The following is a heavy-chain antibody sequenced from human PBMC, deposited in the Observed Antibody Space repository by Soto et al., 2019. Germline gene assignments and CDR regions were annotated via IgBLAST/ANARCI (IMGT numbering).Heavy chain of an antibody. J-gene: IGHJ5*02. CDR3: VRDPAP. CDR2: TYNSVNT. CDR1: GGSISRGGYY. V-gene: IGHV4-31*03. Sequence: PSETLSLTCTVSGGSISRGGYYWSWIRQNPGKGLEWIGYTYNSVNTYYNPSLKSRVTISVDTSKNQFFLKLTSVTAADTAVYYCVRDPAPWGQGTLVTV.